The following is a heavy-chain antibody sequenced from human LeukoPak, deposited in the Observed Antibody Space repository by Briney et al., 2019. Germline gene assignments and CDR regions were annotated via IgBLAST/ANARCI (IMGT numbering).Heavy chain of an antibody. CDR1: GGSFSGYY. J-gene: IGHJ3*02. V-gene: IGHV4-34*01. D-gene: IGHD2-2*01. CDR2: INHNGKT. Sequence: SETLSLTCGVHGGSFSGYYWNWIRQSPGKGLEWIGHINHNGKTNYNPSLKSRVTISVDTSKNQFSLKLSSVTAADTAVYYCALQDGVVPAATGAFDIWGQGTMVTVSS. CDR3: ALQDGVVPAATGAFDI.